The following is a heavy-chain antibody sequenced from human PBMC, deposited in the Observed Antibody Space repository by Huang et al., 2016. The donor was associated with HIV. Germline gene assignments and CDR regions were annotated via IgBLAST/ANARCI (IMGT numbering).Heavy chain of an antibody. J-gene: IGHJ4*02. Sequence: QVQLVQSGAEVKKPGASVKVSCKASGYTFSNYDINWVRQAPGQVLEWIGWMNPNSGNTGYARKFQGIVTMTRSTSRSTAYMELSRLRFEDTAVYYCATLPPVNYGRSGGRVRDYWGQGSLVTVSS. CDR2: MNPNSGNT. V-gene: IGHV1-8*01. CDR3: ATLPPVNYGRSGGRVRDY. D-gene: IGHD2-15*01. CDR1: GYTFSNYD.